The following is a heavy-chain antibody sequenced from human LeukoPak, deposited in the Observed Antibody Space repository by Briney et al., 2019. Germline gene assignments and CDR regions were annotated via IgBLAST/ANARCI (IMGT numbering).Heavy chain of an antibody. CDR2: ISAYNGNT. D-gene: IGHD3-3*01. J-gene: IGHJ6*02. CDR1: GYTFLRYG. V-gene: IGHV1-18*01. Sequence: GASVKVSCKASGYTFLRYGFSGGRQAPGQRLAWMGWISAYNGNTNYAQKLQGRVTMTTDPSPRTAYMELRSLRSDGTALYYCARDPFGDFSSGPPYGMDVWGQGTTVTVSS. CDR3: ARDPFGDFSSGPPYGMDV.